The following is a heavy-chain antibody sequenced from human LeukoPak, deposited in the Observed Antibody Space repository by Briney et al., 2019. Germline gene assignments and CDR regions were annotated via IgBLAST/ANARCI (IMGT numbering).Heavy chain of an antibody. Sequence: GASVKVSCKASGYSFSTYGIIWVRQAPGQGLEWMGWISTYNGNTNYAQKLQGRVTMTIDTSTRTAYMELSSLRSEDTAVYYCTRETSSRYFDYWGQGTLVTVSS. CDR2: ISTYNGNT. CDR3: TRETSSRYFDY. J-gene: IGHJ4*02. V-gene: IGHV1-18*01. CDR1: GYSFSTYG.